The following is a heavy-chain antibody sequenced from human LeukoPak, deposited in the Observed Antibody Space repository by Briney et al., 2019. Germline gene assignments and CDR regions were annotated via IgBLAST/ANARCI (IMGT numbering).Heavy chain of an antibody. V-gene: IGHV4-34*01. CDR3: ARGRGSSGYYYASDI. J-gene: IGHJ3*02. CDR1: GGSFSGYY. CDR2: INHSGST. Sequence: SETLSLTCAVYGGSFSGYYWSWIRQPPGKGLEWIGEINHSGSTNYNPSLKSRVTISVDTSKNQFSLKLSSVTAADTAVYYCARGRGSSGYYYASDIWGQGTMVTVSS. D-gene: IGHD3-22*01.